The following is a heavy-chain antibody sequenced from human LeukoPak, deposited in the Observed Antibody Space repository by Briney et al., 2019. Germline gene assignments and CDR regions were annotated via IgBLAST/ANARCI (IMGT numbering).Heavy chain of an antibody. Sequence: SETLSLTCTVSGGSISSYYWSWIRQPAGKGLEWIGRFYTSGSTNYNPSLKSRVTMSVDTSKNQFSLKLSSVTAADTAVYYCARLGDYYDSSGYPPPWDYWGQGTLVTVSS. D-gene: IGHD3-22*01. J-gene: IGHJ4*02. V-gene: IGHV4-4*07. CDR3: ARLGDYYDSSGYPPPWDY. CDR2: FYTSGST. CDR1: GGSISSYY.